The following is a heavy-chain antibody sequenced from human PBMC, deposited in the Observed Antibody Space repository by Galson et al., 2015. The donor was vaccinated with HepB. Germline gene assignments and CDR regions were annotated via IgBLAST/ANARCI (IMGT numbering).Heavy chain of an antibody. CDR2: ISAYNGNT. CDR3: ARERIGFGELPAYGMDV. D-gene: IGHD3-10*01. V-gene: IGHV1-18*01. CDR1: GYTFTSYG. J-gene: IGHJ6*02. Sequence: SVKVSCKASGYTFTSYGISWVRQAPGQGLEWMGWISAYNGNTNYAQKLKGRVTMTTDTSTSTAYMELRSLRSDDTAVYYCARERIGFGELPAYGMDVWGQGTTVTVSS.